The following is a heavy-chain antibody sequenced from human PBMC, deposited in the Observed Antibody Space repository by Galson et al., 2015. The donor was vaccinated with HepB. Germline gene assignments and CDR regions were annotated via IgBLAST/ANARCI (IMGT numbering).Heavy chain of an antibody. CDR1: GFTFSGYG. J-gene: IGHJ6*02. D-gene: IGHD5-12*01. Sequence: SLRLSCAASGFTFSGYGMHWVRQAPGKGLEWVAVISYDGSNKYYADSVKGRFTIPRDNSKNTLYLQMNSLRAEDTAVYYCAKEYGGYDSVYYYGMDVWGQGTTVTVSS. V-gene: IGHV3-30*18. CDR3: AKEYGGYDSVYYYGMDV. CDR2: ISYDGSNK.